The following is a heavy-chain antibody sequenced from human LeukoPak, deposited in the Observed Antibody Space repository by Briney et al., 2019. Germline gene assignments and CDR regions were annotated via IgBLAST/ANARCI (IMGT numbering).Heavy chain of an antibody. CDR3: AMIEQVVSNVEGGY. CDR2: IKGDGSEG. V-gene: IGHV3-7*01. J-gene: IGHJ4*02. D-gene: IGHD6-6*01. Sequence: GGSLRLSCAASGFIFSDFWMTWVRQAPGKGLEWVANIKGDGSEGNYVDSVKGRFTVSRDNAKNSLYLQMNSLRAEDTAVYFCAMIEQVVSNVEGGYWGQGTLVTVSS. CDR1: GFIFSDFW.